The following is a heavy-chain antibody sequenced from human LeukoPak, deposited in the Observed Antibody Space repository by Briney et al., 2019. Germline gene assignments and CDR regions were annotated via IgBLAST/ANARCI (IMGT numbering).Heavy chain of an antibody. J-gene: IGHJ5*02. Sequence: GGSLRLSCAASGFTFSSYAMSWVRQAPGKGLEWASAISGSGGSTYYADSVKGRFTISRDNSKNTLYLQMNSLRAEDTAVYYCAKANSSGWYVYNWFDPWGQGTLVTVSS. V-gene: IGHV3-23*01. CDR2: ISGSGGST. D-gene: IGHD6-19*01. CDR1: GFTFSSYA. CDR3: AKANSSGWYVYNWFDP.